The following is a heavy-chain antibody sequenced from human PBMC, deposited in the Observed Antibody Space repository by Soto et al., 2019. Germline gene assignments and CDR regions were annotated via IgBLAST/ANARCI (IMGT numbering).Heavy chain of an antibody. Sequence: VPLLESGGGLVQPGGSLRLSCAASGFTFSSYAMRWVRQAPVKGLEWVSAISGSGGSTYYADSVKGRFTISRDNSTNTLYLQMNSLRAEDTAVYYCARRGSGSYCDYWGQGTLVTVSS. CDR2: ISGSGGST. CDR1: GFTFSSYA. D-gene: IGHD1-26*01. J-gene: IGHJ4*02. V-gene: IGHV3-23*01. CDR3: ARRGSGSYCDY.